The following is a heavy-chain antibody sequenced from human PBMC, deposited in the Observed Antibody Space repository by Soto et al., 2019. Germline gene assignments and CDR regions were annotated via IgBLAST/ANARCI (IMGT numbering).Heavy chain of an antibody. CDR2: INHSGST. D-gene: IGHD6-25*01. Sequence: QVQLQQWGAGLLKPSETLSLTCAVYGGSFSGYYWSWIRQPPGKGLEWIGEINHSGSTNYNPSLKSRVTISVDTSKNQFSLKLSSVTAADTAVYYCARTRGGYYYYMDVWDKGTTVTVSS. CDR1: GGSFSGYY. CDR3: ARTRGGYYYYMDV. J-gene: IGHJ6*03. V-gene: IGHV4-34*01.